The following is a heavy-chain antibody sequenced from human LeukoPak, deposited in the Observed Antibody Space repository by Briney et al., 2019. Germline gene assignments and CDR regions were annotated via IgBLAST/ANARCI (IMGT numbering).Heavy chain of an antibody. J-gene: IGHJ6*03. V-gene: IGHV1-18*01. CDR3: ARVAAAGPYYYYMDV. Sequence: ASVKDSCKASGYTFTSYGISWVRQAPGQGLEWMAWISAYNGNTNYAQKLQGRVTMTTDTSTSTACMELRSLRSDDTAVYYCARVAAAGPYYYYMDVWGKGTTVTVSS. D-gene: IGHD6-13*01. CDR1: GYTFTSYG. CDR2: ISAYNGNT.